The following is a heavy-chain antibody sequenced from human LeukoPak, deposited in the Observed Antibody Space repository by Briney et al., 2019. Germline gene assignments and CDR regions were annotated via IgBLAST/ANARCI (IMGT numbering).Heavy chain of an antibody. J-gene: IGHJ5*02. V-gene: IGHV1-69*13. CDR1: GYTFTSYG. CDR3: ARGNKYYYDSSGYYH. D-gene: IGHD3-22*01. CDR2: IIPIFDTA. Sequence: SVKVSCKASGYTFTSYGISWVRQAPGQGLEWMGGIIPIFDTANYAQKFQGRVTITADESTSTAYMELSSLRSEGTAVYYCARGNKYYYDSSGYYHWGQGTLVTVSS.